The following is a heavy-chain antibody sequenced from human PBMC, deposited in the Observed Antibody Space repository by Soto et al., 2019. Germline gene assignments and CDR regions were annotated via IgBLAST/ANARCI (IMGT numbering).Heavy chain of an antibody. J-gene: IGHJ5*02. CDR1: GGSISYNSYY. CDR2: TFYTGTT. Sequence: SETLSLTCSVSGGSISYNSYYWGWIRQPPGKGLEWVGGTFYTGTTYYSPSLKDRVTISVDTSKNSFSLNLTSVTAADTAVYFCARLVVVAPVANAWGQRTLVTVSS. V-gene: IGHV4-39*02. D-gene: IGHD2-2*01. CDR3: ARLVVVAPVANA.